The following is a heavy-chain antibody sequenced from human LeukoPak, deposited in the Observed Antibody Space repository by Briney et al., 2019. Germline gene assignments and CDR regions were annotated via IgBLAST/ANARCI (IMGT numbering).Heavy chain of an antibody. J-gene: IGHJ4*02. CDR1: GGSISSGGYY. D-gene: IGHD4-23*01. Sequence: SETLSLTRTVSGGSISSGGYYWSWIRQHPGKGLEWIGYIYYSGSTYYNPSLKSRVTISVDTSKNQFPLKLSSVTAADTAVYYCARDVVTGIIDYWGQGTLVTVSS. CDR3: ARDVVTGIIDY. V-gene: IGHV4-31*03. CDR2: IYYSGST.